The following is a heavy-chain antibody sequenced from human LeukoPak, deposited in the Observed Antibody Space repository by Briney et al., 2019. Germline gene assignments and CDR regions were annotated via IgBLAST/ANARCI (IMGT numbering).Heavy chain of an antibody. CDR3: AKGTREYSYLLILDY. CDR2: ISGSGGST. D-gene: IGHD5-18*01. J-gene: IGHJ4*02. CDR1: GFTLTSFA. Sequence: GGSLRLSCAASGFTLTSFAMTWVRQAPGKGLEWVSAISGSGGSTYYADSAKGRFTISRDNSKNTLYLQMNSLRAEDTAVYYCAKGTREYSYLLILDYWGQGTLVTVSS. V-gene: IGHV3-23*01.